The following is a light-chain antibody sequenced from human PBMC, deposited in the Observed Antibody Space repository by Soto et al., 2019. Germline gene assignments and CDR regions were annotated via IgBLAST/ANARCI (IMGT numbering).Light chain of an antibody. Sequence: QLVLTQSPSASASLGASVKLTCTLGSGHSSYAIAWHQQQPEKGPRYLMKLNSDGSHSKGDGIPDRFSGSSSGAERYLTISSLQSEDEADYYWQTWGTGIVVFGGGTKLTVL. J-gene: IGLJ2*01. V-gene: IGLV4-69*01. CDR2: LNSDGSH. CDR3: QTWGTGIVV. CDR1: SGHSSYA.